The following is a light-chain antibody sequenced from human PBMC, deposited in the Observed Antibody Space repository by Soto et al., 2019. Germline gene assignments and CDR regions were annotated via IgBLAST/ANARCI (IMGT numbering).Light chain of an antibody. CDR1: SGHSSNA. CDR3: QTWGTGIQV. V-gene: IGLV4-69*01. CDR2: LNSDGSH. Sequence: QLVLTQSPSASASLGASVKLTCTLSSGHSSNAIAWHQQQPEKGPRYLMKLNSDGSHNKGDGIPDRFSGSRSGAEYYLTISSLQSEDEADYYCQTWGTGIQVFGGGTKVTVL. J-gene: IGLJ2*01.